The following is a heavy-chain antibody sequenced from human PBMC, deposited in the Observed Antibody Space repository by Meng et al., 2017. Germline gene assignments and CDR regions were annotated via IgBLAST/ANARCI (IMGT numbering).Heavy chain of an antibody. V-gene: IGHV1-2*06. CDR1: GYTFTGYY. CDR2: INPNSGGT. Sequence: QGQLVQSGAEVKKPGASVKVSCKASGYTFTGYYMHWVRQAPGQGLEWMGRINPNSGGTNYAQKFQGRVTMTRDTSISTAYMELSRLRSDDTAVYYCARERNLYYYDSSGYGAFDIWGQGTMVTVSS. D-gene: IGHD3-22*01. CDR3: ARERNLYYYDSSGYGAFDI. J-gene: IGHJ3*02.